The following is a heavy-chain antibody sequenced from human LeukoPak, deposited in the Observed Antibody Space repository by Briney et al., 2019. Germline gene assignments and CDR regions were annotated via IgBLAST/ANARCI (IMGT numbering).Heavy chain of an antibody. CDR1: GYTFTSYG. Sequence: APVKVSCKASGYTFTSYGISWVRQAPGQGLEWMGWISAYNGNTNYAQKLQGRVTMTTDTSTSTAYMELRSLRSDDTAVYYCARLWFGELFWHAFDIWGQGTMVTVSS. J-gene: IGHJ3*02. CDR3: ARLWFGELFWHAFDI. CDR2: ISAYNGNT. V-gene: IGHV1-18*04. D-gene: IGHD3-10*01.